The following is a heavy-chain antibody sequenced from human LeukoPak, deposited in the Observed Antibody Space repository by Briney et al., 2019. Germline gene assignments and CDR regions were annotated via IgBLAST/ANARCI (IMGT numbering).Heavy chain of an antibody. CDR2: INPSGGST. Sequence: ASVKVSCKASGYTFTSYYMHWVRQAPGQGLEWMGIINPSGGSTSYAQKFQGRVTMTRDTSTSTVYMELSSLRSEDTAVYYCARASYYYDSSGYRRYNWFDPWGQGTLVTVSS. CDR3: ARASYYYDSSGYRRYNWFDP. D-gene: IGHD3-22*01. J-gene: IGHJ5*02. CDR1: GYTFTSYY. V-gene: IGHV1-46*01.